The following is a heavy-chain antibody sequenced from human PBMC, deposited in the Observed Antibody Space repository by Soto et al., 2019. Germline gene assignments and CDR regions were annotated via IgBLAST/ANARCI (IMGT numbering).Heavy chain of an antibody. J-gene: IGHJ5*02. CDR2: IIPIFGTA. D-gene: IGHD2-2*01. CDR1: GGTFSSYA. V-gene: IGHV1-69*13. Sequence: SVEVSCKXSGGTFSSYAISRVRQAPGQGLEWMGGIIPIFGTANYAQKFQGRVTITADESTSTAYMELSSLRSEDTAVYYCANIGYCSSTSCPNTNWFDPWGQGTLVTVSS. CDR3: ANIGYCSSTSCPNTNWFDP.